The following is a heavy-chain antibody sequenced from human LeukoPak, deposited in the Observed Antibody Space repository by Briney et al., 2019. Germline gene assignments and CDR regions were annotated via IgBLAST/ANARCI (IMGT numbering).Heavy chain of an antibody. CDR3: TLGFSYGGYSDY. CDR2: IKSKTDGGTT. V-gene: IGHV3-15*01. Sequence: GGSLRLSCAASGFTFSNAWMSWVRQAPGKGLEWVGRIKSKTDGGTTDYAAPVKGRFTISRDDSKNTLYLQMNSLKTEDTAVYYCTLGFSYGGYSDYWGQGTLVTVSS. D-gene: IGHD1-26*01. CDR1: GFTFSNAW. J-gene: IGHJ4*02.